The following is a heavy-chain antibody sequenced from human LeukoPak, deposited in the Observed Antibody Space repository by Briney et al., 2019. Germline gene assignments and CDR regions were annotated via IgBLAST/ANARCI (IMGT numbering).Heavy chain of an antibody. CDR1: GFTFSNYA. V-gene: IGHV3-11*01. D-gene: IGHD3-10*01. CDR2: LSSSNTI. Sequence: KAGGSLRLPCAASGFTFSNYAMSWIRQAPGKGLDWLSYLSSSNTISYADSVKGRFTISRDNAKNSLYLQMNSLRAEDTAVYYCARAPGGSGSYLDYWGQGTLVTVSS. CDR3: ARAPGGSGSYLDY. J-gene: IGHJ4*02.